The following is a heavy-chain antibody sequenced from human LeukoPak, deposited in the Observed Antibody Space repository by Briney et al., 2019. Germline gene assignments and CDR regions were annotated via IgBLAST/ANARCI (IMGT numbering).Heavy chain of an antibody. J-gene: IGHJ4*02. CDR2: IYYSGST. CDR3: ARAERPYYSNYPYYFDY. D-gene: IGHD4-11*01. V-gene: IGHV4-59*01. CDR1: GGSISSYY. Sequence: SETLSLTCAVSGGSISSYYWSWIRQPPGKGLEWIGYIYYSGSTNHNPSLKSRVTISVDTSKNQFSLKLSSVTAADTSVYYCARAERPYYSNYPYYFDYWGQGTLVTVSS.